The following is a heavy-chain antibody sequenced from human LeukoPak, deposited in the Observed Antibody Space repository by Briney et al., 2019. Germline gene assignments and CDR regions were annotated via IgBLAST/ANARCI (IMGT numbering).Heavy chain of an antibody. CDR2: INPNSGGT. CDR3: AREYGDYAEYFQH. Sequence: ASVKVSCKASGYTFTGYYMHWVRQAPGQGLEWMGWINPNSGGTNYAQKFQGRVTMTRDTSISTAYMELSRLRSDDTAVYYCAREYGDYAEYFQHWAQGTLVTVSS. V-gene: IGHV1-2*02. CDR1: GYTFTGYY. D-gene: IGHD4-17*01. J-gene: IGHJ1*01.